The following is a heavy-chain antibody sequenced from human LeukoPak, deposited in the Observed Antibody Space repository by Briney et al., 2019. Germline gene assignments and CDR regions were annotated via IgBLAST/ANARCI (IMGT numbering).Heavy chain of an antibody. D-gene: IGHD1-26*01. CDR1: GGSISSYY. J-gene: IGHJ4*02. V-gene: IGHV4-59*12. CDR3: ARVPRAGATNFDY. CDR2: IYYSGST. Sequence: SETLSLTCTVTGGSISSYYWSWIRQPPGKGLEWIGYIYYSGSTNYNPSLKSRVTISVDTSKNQFSLKLSSVTAADTAVYYCARVPRAGATNFDYWGQGTLVTVSS.